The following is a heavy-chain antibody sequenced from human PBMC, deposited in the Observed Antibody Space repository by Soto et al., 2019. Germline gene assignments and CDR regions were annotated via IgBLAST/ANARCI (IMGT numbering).Heavy chain of an antibody. CDR1: GYPFTTYY. Sequence: HVQLVQSGTEVKKPGASVRVSCMVSGYPFTTYYIHWVRQAPGQGLEWMGWIDPRSGGTVYEQKFQGRVTMTGDTYISAVFRDRSGLTSDDTALYYCATDDYGIFPYWGQGSLVTVSS. CDR3: ATDDYGIFPY. CDR2: IDPRSGGT. V-gene: IGHV1-2*02. D-gene: IGHD3-10*01. J-gene: IGHJ4*02.